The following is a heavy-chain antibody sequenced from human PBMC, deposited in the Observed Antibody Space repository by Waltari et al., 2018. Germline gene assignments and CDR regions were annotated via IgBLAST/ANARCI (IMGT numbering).Heavy chain of an antibody. CDR1: GGSISSSSYY. CDR2: IYYSGST. V-gene: IGHV4-39*01. D-gene: IGHD3-10*01. CDR3: ARHNYGSDPYFDY. J-gene: IGHJ4*02. Sequence: QLQLQESGPGLVKPSETLSLTCTVSGGSISSSSYYWGWIRQPPGKGLEWIGSIYYSGSTYDNPSLSVRVTISVDTSKNQFSLKLSSVTAADTAVYYCARHNYGSDPYFDYWGQGTLVTVSS.